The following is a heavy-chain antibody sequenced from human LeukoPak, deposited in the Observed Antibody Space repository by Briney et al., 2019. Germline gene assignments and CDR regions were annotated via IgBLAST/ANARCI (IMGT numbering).Heavy chain of an antibody. V-gene: IGHV3-30-3*01. D-gene: IGHD3-22*01. CDR2: ISYDGSNK. CDR3: ARDSGYYDSSGYYNPGDY. CDR1: GFTFSSYA. Sequence: PGGSLRLSCAASGFTFSSYAMHWVRQAPGKGLEWVAVISYDGSNKYYADSVKGRFTISRDNSKNTLYLQMNSLRAEDTAVYYCARDSGYYDSSGYYNPGDYWGQGTLVTVSS. J-gene: IGHJ4*02.